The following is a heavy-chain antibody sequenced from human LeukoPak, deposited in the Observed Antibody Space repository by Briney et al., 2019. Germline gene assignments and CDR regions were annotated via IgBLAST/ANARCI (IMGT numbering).Heavy chain of an antibody. CDR2: IYSGGST. CDR1: GFTAGSNY. CDR3: ARDQRYSSGWYEDY. J-gene: IGHJ4*02. V-gene: IGHV3-53*01. Sequence: GGSLRLSCAASGFTAGSNYMSWVRQAPGKGLEWVSVIYSGGSTYYADSVKGRFTISRDNSKNTLYLQMNSLRAEDTAVYYCARDQRYSSGWYEDYWGQGTLVTVSS. D-gene: IGHD6-19*01.